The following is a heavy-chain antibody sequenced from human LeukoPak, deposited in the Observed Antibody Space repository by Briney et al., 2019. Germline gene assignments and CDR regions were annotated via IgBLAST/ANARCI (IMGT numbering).Heavy chain of an antibody. CDR3: ATSTEGLSYYYGMDV. CDR1: GFIFSDYY. V-gene: IGHV3-11*01. Sequence: GGSLRISCAASGFIFSDYYMSWIRQAPGKGLEWLSYISSSGTTIYYADSVKGRFTISRDNAKNSLYLQMNSLRAEDTAVYYCATSTEGLSYYYGMDVWGQGTTVTVSS. J-gene: IGHJ6*02. CDR2: ISSSGTTI. D-gene: IGHD3-16*02.